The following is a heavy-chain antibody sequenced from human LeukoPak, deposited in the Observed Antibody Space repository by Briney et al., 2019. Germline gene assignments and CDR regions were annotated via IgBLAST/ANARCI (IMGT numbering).Heavy chain of an antibody. CDR2: IDTNTGNP. CDR1: GYPFSTYT. CDR3: ARGIGAFDI. V-gene: IGHV7-4-1*02. D-gene: IGHD3-3*01. Sequence: GASVKVSFKASGYPFSTYTLNWVRQAPGQGREGMGWIDTNTGNPTYAQAFTGRFVFSLDTSVSAAFLQINSLKAEDTAVYYCARGIGAFDIWGQGTMVTVSS. J-gene: IGHJ3*02.